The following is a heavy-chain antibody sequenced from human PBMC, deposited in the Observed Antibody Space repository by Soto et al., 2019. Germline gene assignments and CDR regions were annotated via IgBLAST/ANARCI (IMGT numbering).Heavy chain of an antibody. V-gene: IGHV3-23*01. D-gene: IGHD3-16*01. CDR3: AKVGSEAGYYYYYMDV. J-gene: IGHJ6*03. CDR1: GFTFNNYA. Sequence: GGSLRLSCAGSGFTFNNYALNWVRQAPGKGLEWVSSITVNAGSTNYADSMKGRFTISRDNSKNTVYLQMNSLRADDTAVYYCAKVGSEAGYYYYYMDVWGKGTTVTVSS. CDR2: ITVNAGST.